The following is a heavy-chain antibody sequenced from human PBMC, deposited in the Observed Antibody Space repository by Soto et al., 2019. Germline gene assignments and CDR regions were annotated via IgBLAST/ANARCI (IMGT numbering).Heavy chain of an antibody. D-gene: IGHD3-3*01. CDR2: IIPLFGTT. CDR1: GGTISNYA. J-gene: IGHJ5*01. V-gene: IGHV1-69*12. CDR3: ARGGFWSGYYSWFAS. Sequence: QVQLVQSGAEVKKPGSSVKVSCKTSGGTISNYAISWVRQAPGQGLEWMGGIIPLFGTTNYAQKFQGRVTIXXDXSXXTAYMELSSLRSEDTAVYYCARGGFWSGYYSWFASWGQGTLVTVSS.